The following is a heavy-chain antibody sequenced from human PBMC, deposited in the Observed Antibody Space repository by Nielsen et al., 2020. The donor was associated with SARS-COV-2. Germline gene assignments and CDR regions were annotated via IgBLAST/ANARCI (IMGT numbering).Heavy chain of an antibody. Sequence: LSLTCAASGFTFSSYAMHWVRQAPGKGLEWVAVISYDGNNKYYADSVKGRFTISRDNSKNTLYLQMNSLRAEDTAVYYCARASGYSSSWYGYWGQGTLVTVSS. CDR3: ARASGYSSSWYGY. CDR1: GFTFSSYA. D-gene: IGHD6-13*01. V-gene: IGHV3-30-3*01. CDR2: ISYDGNNK. J-gene: IGHJ4*02.